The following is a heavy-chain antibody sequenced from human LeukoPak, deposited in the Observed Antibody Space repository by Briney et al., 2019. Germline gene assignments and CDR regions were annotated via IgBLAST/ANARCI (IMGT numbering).Heavy chain of an antibody. CDR2: ISGSGGST. V-gene: IGHV3-23*01. D-gene: IGHD2-2*01. CDR1: GFTFSTFA. Sequence: GGSLRLSCAASGFTFSTFAMIWVRQPPGKGLEWVSAISGSGGSTYYAHSVKGRFIISRDNSKNSLYLQMNSLRAEDTAVYYCAKDHRIVVLPAAAFDPWGQGTLVTVSS. J-gene: IGHJ5*02. CDR3: AKDHRIVVLPAAAFDP.